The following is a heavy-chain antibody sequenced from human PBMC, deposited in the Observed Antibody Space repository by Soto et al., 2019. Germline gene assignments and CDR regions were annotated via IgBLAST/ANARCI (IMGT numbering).Heavy chain of an antibody. J-gene: IGHJ5*02. CDR3: AHRATMTIFGLIIDNGIWFDP. D-gene: IGHD3-3*01. CDR2: IYWDGDK. Sequence: QINLIESGPPLVKPTQTLTLTCTFSGFSLSTSGAAVGWVRHPPGRALEWLALIYWDGDKRYNASLGNRLTITKDTSMNQVVLTLTNVDPADTATYYCAHRATMTIFGLIIDNGIWFDPWGQGTRVIVSS. V-gene: IGHV2-5*02. CDR1: GFSLSTSGAA.